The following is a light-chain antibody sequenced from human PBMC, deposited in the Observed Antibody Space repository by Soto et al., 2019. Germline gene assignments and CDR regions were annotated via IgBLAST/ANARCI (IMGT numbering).Light chain of an antibody. V-gene: IGLV2-14*01. J-gene: IGLJ2*01. CDR2: EVI. CDR3: SSYTSSGTLL. Sequence: HSALTQPASVSGSPGQSITISCTGTSSDVGVYNYVSWYQQHPGKAPKLMIYEVINRPSAISNRFSGSKSGNTASLTIAGLQAEDEADYYCSSYTSSGTLLFGGGTKVTVL. CDR1: SSDVGVYNY.